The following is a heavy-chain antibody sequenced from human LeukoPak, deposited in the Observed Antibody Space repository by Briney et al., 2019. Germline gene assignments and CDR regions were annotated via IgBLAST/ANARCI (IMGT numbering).Heavy chain of an antibody. V-gene: IGHV3-48*03. J-gene: IGHJ4*02. CDR1: GFTFSSYE. CDR2: ISSSGSTI. Sequence: GGSLRLSCAASGFTFSSYEMNWVRQAPGKGLEWVSYISSSGSTIYYADSVKGRFTISRDNAKNSLYLQMNSLRAEDTAVYYCARELKYCSGGSCYYFLFAFDYWGQGTLVTVSS. CDR3: ARELKYCSGGSCYYFLFAFDY. D-gene: IGHD2-15*01.